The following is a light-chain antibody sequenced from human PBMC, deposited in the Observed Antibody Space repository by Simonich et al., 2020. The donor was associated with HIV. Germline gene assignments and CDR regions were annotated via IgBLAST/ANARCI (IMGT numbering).Light chain of an antibody. CDR2: WAS. J-gene: IGKJ4*01. CDR1: QSVLYISNNKNH. CDR3: QQYYTTPLT. V-gene: IGKV4-1*01. Sequence: DIVMTQSPDSLAVSLGERATINCKSSQSVLYISNNKNHLAWYQQKPRQPPKLLIYWASTRESGVPDRFRGSGYGTDFTLTISSLPAEDVAVYYCQQYYTTPLTFGGGTKVEIK.